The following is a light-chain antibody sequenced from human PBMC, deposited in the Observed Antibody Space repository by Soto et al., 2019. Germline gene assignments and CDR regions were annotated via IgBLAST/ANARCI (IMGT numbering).Light chain of an antibody. Sequence: QSALTQPRSVSGSPGQSVTISCTGTGSDVGGYNYVSWYQQHPGKAPKLMIYDVSKRPSGVPDRFSGSKSGNTASLTISGLQAEDEADYYCCSYAGSYTFPYVFGTGTKLTVL. V-gene: IGLV2-11*01. CDR3: CSYAGSYTFPYV. J-gene: IGLJ1*01. CDR1: GSDVGGYNY. CDR2: DVS.